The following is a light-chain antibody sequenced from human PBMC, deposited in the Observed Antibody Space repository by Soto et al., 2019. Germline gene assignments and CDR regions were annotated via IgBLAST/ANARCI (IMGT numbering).Light chain of an antibody. CDR2: RSD. J-gene: IGLJ2*01. Sequence: QSVLTQLPSASGTPGQRVIIACSGSSSNIGSNHVNWYRHLPGAAPKLLIFRSDQRPSGVPDRFSGSKSGTTASLAISGLQSGDEADYYCAAWDDSRYGVVFGGGTKLTVL. CDR3: AAWDDSRYGVV. V-gene: IGLV1-44*01. CDR1: SSNIGSNH.